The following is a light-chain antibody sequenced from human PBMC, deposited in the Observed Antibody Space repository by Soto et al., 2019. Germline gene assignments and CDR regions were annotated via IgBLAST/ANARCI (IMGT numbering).Light chain of an antibody. CDR3: GTWDSSLSAPFV. Sequence: QSVLTQPPSVSAAPGQKVTISCSGSSSNIGNNYVSWYQQLPGTAPKLLIFESNKRPSGIPDRFSGSKSGTSATLGITGLPTGDEANYYCGTWDSSLSAPFVFGTGTKVPVL. CDR2: ESN. V-gene: IGLV1-51*02. J-gene: IGLJ1*01. CDR1: SSNIGNNY.